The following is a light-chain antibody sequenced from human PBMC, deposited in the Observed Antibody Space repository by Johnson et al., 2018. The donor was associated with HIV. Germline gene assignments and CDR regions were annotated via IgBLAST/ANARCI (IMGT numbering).Light chain of an antibody. J-gene: IGLJ1*01. V-gene: IGLV1-51*01. CDR3: ATWDSSLSVYV. Sequence: QSVLTQPPSVSATPGQKVTISCSGSSSNIENNYVSWYQQLPETAPKLLIYDNNKRPSGIPDRFSGSKSGTSATLGITGLQTGDEADYHCATWDSSLSVYVFGTGTKVTVL. CDR2: DNN. CDR1: SSNIENNY.